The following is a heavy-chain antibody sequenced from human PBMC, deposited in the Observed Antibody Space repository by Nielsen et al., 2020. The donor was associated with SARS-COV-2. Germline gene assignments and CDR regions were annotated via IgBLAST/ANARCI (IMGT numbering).Heavy chain of an antibody. CDR1: GFTVSSNY. J-gene: IGHJ4*02. V-gene: IGHV3-53*01. D-gene: IGHD2-2*01. Sequence: GGSLRLSCAASGFTVSSNYMSWVRQAPGKGLEWVSVIYSGGSTYYADSVKGRFTISRDNSKNTLYLQMNSLRAEDTAVYYCARDWSRRSSSIFDYWGQGTLVTVSS. CDR3: ARDWSRRSSSIFDY. CDR2: IYSGGST.